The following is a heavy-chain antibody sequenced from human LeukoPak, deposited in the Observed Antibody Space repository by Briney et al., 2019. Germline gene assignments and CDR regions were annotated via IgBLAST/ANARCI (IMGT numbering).Heavy chain of an antibody. J-gene: IGHJ6*02. CDR2: IIPIFGTA. CDR3: ARPPSSYYGMDV. Sequence: SVKVSCKASGGTFISYAISWVRQAPGQGREWMGGIIPIFGTANYAQKFQGRVTITADESTSTAYMELSSLRSEDTAVYYCARPPSSYYGMDVWGQGTTVTVSS. CDR1: GGTFISYA. V-gene: IGHV1-69*13.